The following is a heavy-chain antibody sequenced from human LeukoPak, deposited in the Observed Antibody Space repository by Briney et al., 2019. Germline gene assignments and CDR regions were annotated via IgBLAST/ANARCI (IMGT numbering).Heavy chain of an antibody. CDR3: ARGRVVVVAAPNYYYYYMDV. V-gene: IGHV4-59*01. D-gene: IGHD2-15*01. Sequence: SETLSLTCTVSGGSISSYYWSWIRQPPGKGLEWIGYLYYSGSTNYNPSLKSRVTISVDTCKNQFSLKLSSVTAADTAVCYCARGRVVVVAAPNYYYYYMDVWGKGTTVTVSS. CDR2: LYYSGST. CDR1: GGSISSYY. J-gene: IGHJ6*03.